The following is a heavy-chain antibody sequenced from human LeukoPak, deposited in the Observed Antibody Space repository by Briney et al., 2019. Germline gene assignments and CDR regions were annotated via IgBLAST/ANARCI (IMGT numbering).Heavy chain of an antibody. D-gene: IGHD2-2*01. CDR3: ARWGGVCSSTSCYVSWFDP. J-gene: IGHJ5*02. CDR1: GYTFTGYY. Sequence: ASVKVSCKASGYTFTGYYMHWVRQAPGQGLEWMGWINPNSGGTNYAQKFQGRVTMTRDMSTSTVYMELSSLRSEDTAVYYCARWGGVCSSTSCYVSWFDPWGQGTLVTVSS. CDR2: INPNSGGT. V-gene: IGHV1-2*02.